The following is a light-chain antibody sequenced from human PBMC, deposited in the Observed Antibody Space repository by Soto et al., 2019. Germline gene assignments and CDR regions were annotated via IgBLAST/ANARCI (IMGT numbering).Light chain of an antibody. CDR1: QDIEGF. CDR3: QKYNKAPWK. J-gene: IGKJ1*01. CDR2: GTS. Sequence: DIQMTQSPSTLSASIGDRVTITCRASQDIEGFLAWYQQKPGTAPKLLVYGTSTLQSGVPSRFSCSGWGTDFILTISSLQPEDVATYYFQKYNKAPWKFGQGTKVDIK. V-gene: IGKV1-27*01.